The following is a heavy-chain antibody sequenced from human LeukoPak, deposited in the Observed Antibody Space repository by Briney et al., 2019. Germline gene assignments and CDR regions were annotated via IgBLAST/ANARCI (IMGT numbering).Heavy chain of an antibody. CDR2: IYSGGST. Sequence: GGSLRLSCAASGFTVSNNYMSWVRQAPGKGLEWVSVIYSGGSTYYADSVKGRFTISRDNSKNTLYLQMKSLRAEDTAVYYCARSNSGYSQSPYYYYYYYMDVWGKGTTVTISS. J-gene: IGHJ6*03. CDR1: GFTVSNNY. V-gene: IGHV3-66*01. D-gene: IGHD5-12*01. CDR3: ARSNSGYSQSPYYYYYYYMDV.